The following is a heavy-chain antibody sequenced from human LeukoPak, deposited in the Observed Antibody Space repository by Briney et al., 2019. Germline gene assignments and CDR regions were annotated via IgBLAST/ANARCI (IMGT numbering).Heavy chain of an antibody. CDR3: ARINTLGVPSP. D-gene: IGHD3-16*01. V-gene: IGHV4-39*01. Sequence: SETLSLTCTVSGGSISSSDYYWGWIRQPPGKGLEWIASIYYSGTTHYNPSHQSRVTMSVDTSKNQFSLKLSSVTAADTAVYYCARINTLGVPSPWGQGILVTVSS. J-gene: IGHJ5*02. CDR1: GGSISSSDYY. CDR2: IYYSGTT.